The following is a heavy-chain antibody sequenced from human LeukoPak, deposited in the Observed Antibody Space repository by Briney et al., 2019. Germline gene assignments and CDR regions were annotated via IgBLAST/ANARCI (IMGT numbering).Heavy chain of an antibody. CDR2: ISPSSGSI. V-gene: IGHV3-48*02. J-gene: IGHJ4*02. CDR3: ARAIVGTRAYYFDY. Sequence: GGSLRLSCAASGFIFSTSTINWVRQAPGKGQEWISYISPSSGSIYYADSVKGRLTISRDNAKNSLYLQMNSLRDEDTAVYYCARAIVGTRAYYFDYWGQGTLVTVSS. CDR1: GFIFSTST. D-gene: IGHD1-26*01.